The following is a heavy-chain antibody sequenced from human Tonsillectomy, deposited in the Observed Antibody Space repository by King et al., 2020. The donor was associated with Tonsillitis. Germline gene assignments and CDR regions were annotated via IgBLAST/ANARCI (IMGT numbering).Heavy chain of an antibody. D-gene: IGHD5-24*01. Sequence: VTLKESGPTLVKPTQTLTLTCPFSGFSLTTSGVGVGWIRQPPGKALEWLALIYWDDDKRYSPSLKNRLTITRDTSKNQVVLTMTNMDPVDTATYYCVPSRGGGLQWTRDGYKPKGGAFDIWGQGTMVTVSS. CDR2: IYWDDDK. CDR1: GFSLTTSGVG. CDR3: VPSRGGGLQWTRDGYKPKGGAFDI. V-gene: IGHV2-5*02. J-gene: IGHJ3*02.